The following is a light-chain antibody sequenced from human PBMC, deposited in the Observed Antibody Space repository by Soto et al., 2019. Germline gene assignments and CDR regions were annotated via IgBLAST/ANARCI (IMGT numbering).Light chain of an antibody. CDR3: QQYDSSPKT. J-gene: IGKJ1*01. CDR1: QSVSSY. V-gene: IGKV3-20*01. Sequence: IVLTQSPATLSLSPGERATLSCRASQSVSSYLAWYQQKPGQAPRLLIYGASSRATGIPDRFSGSGSGTDFTLTISRLEPEDFAVYYCQQYDSSPKTFGQGT. CDR2: GAS.